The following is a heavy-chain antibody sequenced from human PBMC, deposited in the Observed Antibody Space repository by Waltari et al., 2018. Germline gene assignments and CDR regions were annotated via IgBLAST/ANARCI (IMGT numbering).Heavy chain of an antibody. J-gene: IGHJ6*02. CDR3: ARDSYCTGAVCSSYGMDV. Sequence: QVQLVESGGGLVRPGGSLRLSCAASGFTFSDYYMSWIRQAPGKGLEWVSYISSSGSPIYYANSVKGRFTISRDNAKNSLYLQMNSLRAEDTAVYYCARDSYCTGAVCSSYGMDVWGQGTTVTVSS. CDR2: ISSSGSPI. CDR1: GFTFSDYY. D-gene: IGHD2-8*02. V-gene: IGHV3-11*04.